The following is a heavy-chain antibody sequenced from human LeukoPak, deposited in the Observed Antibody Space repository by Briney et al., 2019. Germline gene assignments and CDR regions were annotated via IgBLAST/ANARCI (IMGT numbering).Heavy chain of an antibody. CDR3: ATSYDAKVAPFDL. V-gene: IGHV4-4*09. CDR2: IHMTGKT. D-gene: IGHD2-8*01. Sequence: TSETLSLTCTVSGVSFQWSWIRQSPVKGLDWIGNIHMTGKTDYNPSLKSRVTLSADRSKRPFSCLVTSVSPADTAIYFCATSYDAKVAPFDLLGQGIPVTVSS. CDR1: GVSFQ. J-gene: IGHJ5*02.